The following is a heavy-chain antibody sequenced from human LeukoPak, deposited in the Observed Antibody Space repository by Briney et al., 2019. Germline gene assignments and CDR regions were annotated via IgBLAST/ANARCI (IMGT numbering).Heavy chain of an antibody. CDR3: AREELERNFDY. CDR2: IYYSRST. Sequence: TPSETLSLTCTAPGGSIRSYYWSWIRQPPGKGLEWIGYIYYSRSTNYNPSLKSRVTISVDTSKNQFSLKLSSVTAADTAVYYCAREELERNFDYWGQGTLVTVSS. CDR1: GGSIRSYY. D-gene: IGHD3-10*01. V-gene: IGHV4-59*01. J-gene: IGHJ4*02.